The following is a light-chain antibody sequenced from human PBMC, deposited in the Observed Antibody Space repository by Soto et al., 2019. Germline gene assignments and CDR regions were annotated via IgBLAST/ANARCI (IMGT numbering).Light chain of an antibody. CDR1: QSVSSSY. J-gene: IGKJ1*01. CDR3: QQRSNWPRT. Sequence: DIVLTQSPGTLSLSPGERATLSCRASQSVSSSYLAWYQQIPGQAPRLLIYGASSRATGIPDRFSGSGSGTDFTLTISRLEPEDFAVYYCQQRSNWPRTFGQGTKVEIK. V-gene: IGKV3D-20*02. CDR2: GAS.